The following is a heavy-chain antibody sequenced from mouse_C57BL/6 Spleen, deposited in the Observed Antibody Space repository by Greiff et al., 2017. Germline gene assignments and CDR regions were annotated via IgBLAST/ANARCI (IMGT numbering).Heavy chain of an antibody. CDR3: RPPIYGSSYGFAY. D-gene: IGHD1-1*01. Sequence: VQLQQSGPELVKPGASVKMSCKASGYTFTDYYMHWVKQKPGKGLEWIGEIYPGSGNTYYNEKFKGKATLTADTSSSTAYMQLSSLTSEDSAVYFCARPPIYGSSYGFAYWGQGTLVTVSA. V-gene: IGHV1-83*01. CDR1: YTFTDYYM. J-gene: IGHJ3*01. CDR2: YPGSGNTY.